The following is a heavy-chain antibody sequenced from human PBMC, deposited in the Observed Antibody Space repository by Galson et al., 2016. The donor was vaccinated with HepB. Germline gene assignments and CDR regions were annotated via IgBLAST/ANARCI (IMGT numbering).Heavy chain of an antibody. CDR1: GYTFTNYN. CDR3: ARGRYYGMDV. Sequence: SVKVSCKASGYTFTNYNMHWVRQAPGQGLEWMGIINPSAGSTSYAQKFQGRVTMARDTSTSTVYMELSSLRTEDTAVYYCARGRYYGMDVWGQGATVTVSS. V-gene: IGHV1-46*03. J-gene: IGHJ6*02. CDR2: INPSAGST.